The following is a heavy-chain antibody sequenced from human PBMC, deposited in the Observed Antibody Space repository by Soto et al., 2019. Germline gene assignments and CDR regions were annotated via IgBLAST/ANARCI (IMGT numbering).Heavy chain of an antibody. CDR1: RYSNSVYF. CDR3: ASGLIVATTWGAFDI. V-gene: IGHV1-46*03. D-gene: IGHD5-12*01. Sequence: SVEASWEACRYSNSVYFSDWLRLTTGKGLEWMGIINPSGGSTSYAQKFQGRVTMTRNTSTSTVYMELSSLRSEDTAVYYCASGLIVATTWGAFDIWGQGTMVTVSS. CDR2: INPSGGST. J-gene: IGHJ3*02.